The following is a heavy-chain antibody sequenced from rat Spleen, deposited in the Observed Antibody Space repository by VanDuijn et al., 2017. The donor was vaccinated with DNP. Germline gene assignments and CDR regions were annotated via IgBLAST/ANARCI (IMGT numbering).Heavy chain of an antibody. V-gene: IGHV2-72*01. CDR2: IWAGGGT. CDR3: VRHHTWGFDY. J-gene: IGHJ2*01. Sequence: QVQLKESGPGLVQPSQTLSLTCTVSGFSLTSNGVGWVRQPLGRNLVWMGAIWAGGGTNYNPAVQSRLTISRDTSKSKVFLKMNSLQPEDTGTYYCVRHHTWGFDYWGQGVMVTVSS. CDR1: GFSLTSNG. D-gene: IGHD1-7*01.